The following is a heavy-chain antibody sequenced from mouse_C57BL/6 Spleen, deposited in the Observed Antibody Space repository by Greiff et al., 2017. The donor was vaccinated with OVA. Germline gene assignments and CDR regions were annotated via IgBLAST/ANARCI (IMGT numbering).Heavy chain of an antibody. V-gene: IGHV1-69*01. CDR3: ARNYYGPLAY. J-gene: IGHJ3*01. CDR1: GYTFTSYW. CDR2: IDPSDSYT. Sequence: QVQLQQPGAELVMPGASVKLSCKASGYTFTSYWMHWVKQRPGQGLEWIGEIDPSDSYTNYNQKFKGKSTLTVDKSSSTAYMQLSSLTSEDSAVYYCARNYYGPLAYWGQGTLVTVSA. D-gene: IGHD1-1*01.